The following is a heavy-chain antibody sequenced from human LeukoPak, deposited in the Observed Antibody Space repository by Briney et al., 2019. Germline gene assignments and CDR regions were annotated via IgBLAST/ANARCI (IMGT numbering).Heavy chain of an antibody. Sequence: SESLSLTCAVSVVSINSHYWSWIRQSPGRGLEWIGHISDKGTTKYNPSLKSRVIIWADTSKNHLSLNLTSVLAADTAIYYCARRDAGWNYCDYWGQGILLTVSS. CDR2: ISDKGTT. J-gene: IGHJ4*02. D-gene: IGHD6-19*01. CDR1: VVSINSHY. CDR3: ARRDAGWNYCDY. V-gene: IGHV4-59*08.